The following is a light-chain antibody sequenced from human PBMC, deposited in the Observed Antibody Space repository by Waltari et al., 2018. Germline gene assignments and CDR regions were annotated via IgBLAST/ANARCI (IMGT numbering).Light chain of an antibody. Sequence: DIQMTQSPSSLSASGGDRVTITCRASQRIATYLSWYQQKPGKAPKFLIYAASGLQSGVPSRFSGSGSGTDFTLTISSLQPEDFATYYCQQSYSMFALTFGGGTKVEIK. J-gene: IGKJ4*01. CDR3: QQSYSMFALT. V-gene: IGKV1-39*01. CDR1: QRIATY. CDR2: AAS.